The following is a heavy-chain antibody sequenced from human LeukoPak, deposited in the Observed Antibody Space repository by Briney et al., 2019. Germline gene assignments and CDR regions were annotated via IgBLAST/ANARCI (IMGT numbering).Heavy chain of an antibody. CDR2: ISCDGSNK. V-gene: IGHV3-30-3*01. CDR1: GFTFSSYA. Sequence: GGSLRLSCAASGFTFSSYAMHWVRQAPGKGLEWVAVISCDGSNKYYADSVKGRFTISRDNSKNTLYLQMNSLRAEDTAVYYCARGIYGSGSYYQVEHEVESYYFDYWGQGTLVTVSS. CDR3: ARGIYGSGSYYQVEHEVESYYFDY. J-gene: IGHJ4*02. D-gene: IGHD3-10*01.